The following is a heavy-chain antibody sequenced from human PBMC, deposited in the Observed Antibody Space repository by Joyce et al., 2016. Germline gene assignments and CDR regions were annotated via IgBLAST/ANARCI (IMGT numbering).Heavy chain of an antibody. Sequence: QLQLQESGSGLVKPSQTLSLTCAVSGASVSSGGYSWSWIRQPPGKGLEWIGYIYQNESTYDYPSLKSRVTISVDRSKNQFSLKLASVTAADTAVYYCASGFNFKGRSFFDYWGQGALVTVSS. CDR3: ASGFNFKGRSFFDY. J-gene: IGHJ4*02. D-gene: IGHD3-10*01. CDR2: IYQNEST. V-gene: IGHV4-30-2*01. CDR1: GASVSSGGYS.